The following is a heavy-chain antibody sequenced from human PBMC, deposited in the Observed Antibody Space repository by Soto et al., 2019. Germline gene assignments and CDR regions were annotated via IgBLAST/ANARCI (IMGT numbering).Heavy chain of an antibody. CDR1: GGTFSSYA. CDR3: ARGSQSITIFGVVISAPNCYYYGMDV. V-gene: IGHV1-69*13. D-gene: IGHD3-3*01. Sequence: GASVKVSCKASGGTFSSYAISWVRQAPGQGLEWMGGIIPIFGTANYAQKFQGRVTITADESTSTAYMELSSLRSEDTAVYYCARGSQSITIFGVVISAPNCYYYGMDVWGQGTTVTVSS. J-gene: IGHJ6*02. CDR2: IIPIFGTA.